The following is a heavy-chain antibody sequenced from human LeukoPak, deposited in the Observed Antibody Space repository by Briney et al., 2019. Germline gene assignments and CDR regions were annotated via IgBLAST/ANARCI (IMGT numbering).Heavy chain of an antibody. V-gene: IGHV1-18*01. J-gene: IGHJ4*02. CDR1: GYTFTSSG. Sequence: ASVKVSCKASGYTFTSSGISWVRQAPGQGLEWMGWISAYNGNTNYAQKFQGRVTMTRDTSISTAYMELSRLRSDDTAVYYCARDLSRSPDYWGQGTLVTVSS. CDR2: ISAYNGNT. D-gene: IGHD6-13*01. CDR3: ARDLSRSPDY.